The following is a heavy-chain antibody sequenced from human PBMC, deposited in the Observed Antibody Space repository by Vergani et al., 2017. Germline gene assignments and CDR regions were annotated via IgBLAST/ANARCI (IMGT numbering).Heavy chain of an antibody. Sequence: EVQLLESGGGLVQPGGSLRLSCAASGFTFSSYAMSWVRQAPGKGLEWVSTITGSGGSTYYADSVKGRFTISRDNSKNTLYLQMNSLRAEDTAVYYCAKDPGKLRLLSYFDYWGQGTLVTVSS. J-gene: IGHJ4*02. CDR1: GFTFSSYA. D-gene: IGHD1-26*01. CDR2: ITGSGGST. CDR3: AKDPGKLRLLSYFDY. V-gene: IGHV3-23*01.